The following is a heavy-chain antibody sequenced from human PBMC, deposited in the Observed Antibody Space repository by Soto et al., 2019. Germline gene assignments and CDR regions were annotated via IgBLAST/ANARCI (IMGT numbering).Heavy chain of an antibody. Sequence: GASVKVSCKASGYTFTGYYIHWVRQAPGQGLEWMGWINPNSGGTNYAQKFQGWVTMTRDTSISTAYMELSRLRSDDTAVYYCAREVPGIAAATGRSNWFDPWGQGALLTVSS. D-gene: IGHD6-13*01. V-gene: IGHV1-2*04. J-gene: IGHJ5*02. CDR3: AREVPGIAAATGRSNWFDP. CDR2: INPNSGGT. CDR1: GYTFTGYY.